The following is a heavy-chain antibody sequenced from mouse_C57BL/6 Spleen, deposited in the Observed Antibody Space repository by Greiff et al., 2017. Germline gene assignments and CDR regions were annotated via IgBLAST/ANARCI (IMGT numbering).Heavy chain of an antibody. CDR1: GFNIKDDY. J-gene: IGHJ3*01. CDR2: IDPENGDT. D-gene: IGHD2-4*01. V-gene: IGHV14-4*01. CDR3: TAEYDSPWFAY. Sequence: EVQLQQSGAELVRPGASVKLSCTASGFNIKDDYMHWVKQRPEQGLEWIGWIDPENGDTEYASKFQGKATITADTTSNTAYLQLSSLTSEDTAVXYCTAEYDSPWFAYWGQGTLVTVSA.